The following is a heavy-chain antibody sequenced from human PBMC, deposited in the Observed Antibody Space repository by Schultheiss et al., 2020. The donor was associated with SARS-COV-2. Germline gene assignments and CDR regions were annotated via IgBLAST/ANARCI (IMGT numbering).Heavy chain of an antibody. CDR1: GFTFSSYG. CDR2: IWYDGSNK. Sequence: GGSLRLSCAASGFTFSSYGMHWVRQAPGKGLEWVAVIWYDGSNKYYADSVKGRFTISRDNSKNTLYLQMNSLRAEDTAVYYCARDGGEWFGANDAFDIWGQGTMVTVSS. D-gene: IGHD3-10*01. V-gene: IGHV3-33*01. CDR3: ARDGGEWFGANDAFDI. J-gene: IGHJ3*02.